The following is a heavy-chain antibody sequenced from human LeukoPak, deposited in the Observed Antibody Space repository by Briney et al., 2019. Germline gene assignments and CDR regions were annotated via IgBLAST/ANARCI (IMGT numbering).Heavy chain of an antibody. D-gene: IGHD3-3*01. V-gene: IGHV3-74*01. CDR2: IENDGRRT. Sequence: GGSLRLSCEASGFTFRRYWMHWVRQAPGKGLVWVSRIENDGRRTSYADSVEGRSTVSRDNAKNTLYLQMNSLRVEDTAVYYCARDPTIFGMGYFDYWGQGILVTVSS. J-gene: IGHJ4*02. CDR1: GFTFRRYW. CDR3: ARDPTIFGMGYFDY.